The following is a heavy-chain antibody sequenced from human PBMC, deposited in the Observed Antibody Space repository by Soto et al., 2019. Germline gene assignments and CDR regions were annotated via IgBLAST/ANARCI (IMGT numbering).Heavy chain of an antibody. Sequence: GGSLRLSCAASGFTFSSYWMSWVRQAPGKGLEWVANIKQDGSEKYYVDSVKGRFTISRDNAKNSLYLQMNSLRAEDTAVYYCARDRCSSTSCYDAFDIWGQGTMVTVSS. CDR2: IKQDGSEK. J-gene: IGHJ3*02. V-gene: IGHV3-7*01. D-gene: IGHD2-2*01. CDR1: GFTFSSYW. CDR3: ARDRCSSTSCYDAFDI.